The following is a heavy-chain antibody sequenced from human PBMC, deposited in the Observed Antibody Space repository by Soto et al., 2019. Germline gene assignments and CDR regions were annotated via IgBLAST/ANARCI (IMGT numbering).Heavy chain of an antibody. CDR2: IYDNGIT. Sequence: QVVLQESGPGLVKPSETLSLTCSVSGRSITSYYWSWVRQPPGKGLEGIGYIYDNGITSQNPSLKSRVTMSAATSQNQFSLKLTSVTGADTAVYYCARTYDSNGYANEFDSWGQGILVTVTS. D-gene: IGHD3-22*01. J-gene: IGHJ4*02. CDR3: ARTYDSNGYANEFDS. V-gene: IGHV4-59*12. CDR1: GRSITSYY.